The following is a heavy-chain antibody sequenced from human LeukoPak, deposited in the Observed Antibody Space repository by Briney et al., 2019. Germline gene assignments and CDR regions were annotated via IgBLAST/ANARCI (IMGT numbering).Heavy chain of an antibody. D-gene: IGHD1-14*01. J-gene: IGHJ5*02. Sequence: PSETLSLTCTVSGGSISSHYWSWIRQPPGKGLEWIGYIYYSGSTNYNPSLKSRVTISVDTSKNQFSLKLSSVTAADTAVYYCAREPGQSNWFDPWGQGTLVTVSS. CDR1: GGSISSHY. CDR2: IYYSGST. V-gene: IGHV4-59*11. CDR3: AREPGQSNWFDP.